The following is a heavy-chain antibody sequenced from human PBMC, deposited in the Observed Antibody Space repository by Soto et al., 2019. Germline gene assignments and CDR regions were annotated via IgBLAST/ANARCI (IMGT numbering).Heavy chain of an antibody. D-gene: IGHD3-9*01. Sequence: PSETLSLTCTVSGGSISSGGYYWSWIRQHPGKGLEWIGYIYYSGSTYYNTSLKSQVTISVDTSKKQFSLKLSSVTAADTAVYYCARAMYYDILTGSGYYYYMDVWGKGTTVTVSS. V-gene: IGHV4-31*01. CDR2: IYYSGST. J-gene: IGHJ6*03. CDR1: GGSISSGGYY. CDR3: ARAMYYDILTGSGYYYYMDV.